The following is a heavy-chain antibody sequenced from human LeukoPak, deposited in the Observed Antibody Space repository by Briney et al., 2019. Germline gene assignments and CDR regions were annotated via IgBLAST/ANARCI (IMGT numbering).Heavy chain of an antibody. V-gene: IGHV3-21*01. J-gene: IGHJ4*02. CDR2: VSSSSRYI. D-gene: IGHD2-21*01. Sequence: GGSLRLSCAASGFTLSSHTMTWVRQAPGKGLEWVSSVSSSSRYIYYADSVKGRFTISRDNAKNSLHLQMNSLRAEDTAVYYCARDNGGGDFDYWGQGTLVTVSS. CDR1: GFTLSSHT. CDR3: ARDNGGGDFDY.